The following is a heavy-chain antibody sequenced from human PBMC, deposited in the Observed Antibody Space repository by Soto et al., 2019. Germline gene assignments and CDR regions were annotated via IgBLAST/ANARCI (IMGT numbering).Heavy chain of an antibody. D-gene: IGHD3-10*01. CDR2: ISHSGSA. V-gene: IGHV4-59*08. Sequence: QVQLQESGPGLVKPSETLSLTCTVSGGSISPYHWNWIRQPPGKGLQWIGYISHSGSATYNPSLKGRVTISIDTSKSQFSLNLSSVTAADTAVYFCARLGDFSDAFDIWGQGTLVTVSA. CDR3: ARLGDFSDAFDI. CDR1: GGSISPYH. J-gene: IGHJ3*02.